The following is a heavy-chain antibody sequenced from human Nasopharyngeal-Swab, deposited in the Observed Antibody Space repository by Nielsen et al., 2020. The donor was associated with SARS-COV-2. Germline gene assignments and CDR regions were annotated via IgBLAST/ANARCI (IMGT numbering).Heavy chain of an antibody. D-gene: IGHD2-15*01. CDR2: ISYDGSNK. J-gene: IGHJ6*03. CDR3: AKDQDDGYYYYYYMDV. CDR1: GFTLSNAW. Sequence: GESLKISCAASGFTLSNAWMNWVRKAPGKGLEWMAVISYDGSNKYYADSVKGRFTISRDNSKNTLYLQMNSLIPEDTAVYYCAKDQDDGYYYYYYMDVWGKGTTVTVSS. V-gene: IGHV3-30*18.